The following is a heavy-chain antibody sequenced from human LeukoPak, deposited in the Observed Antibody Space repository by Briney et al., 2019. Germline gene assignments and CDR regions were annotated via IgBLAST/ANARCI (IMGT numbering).Heavy chain of an antibody. CDR2: IYYSGST. J-gene: IGHJ4*02. V-gene: IGHV4-59*12. Sequence: SSETLSLTCTVSGGSISSYYWSWIRQPPGKGLEWIGYIYYSGSTNYNPSLKSRVTISVDTSKNQFSLKLSSVTAADTAVYYCARDSISGSYSSEENYFDYWGQGTLVTVSS. CDR3: ARDSISGSYSSEENYFDY. D-gene: IGHD1-26*01. CDR1: GGSISSYY.